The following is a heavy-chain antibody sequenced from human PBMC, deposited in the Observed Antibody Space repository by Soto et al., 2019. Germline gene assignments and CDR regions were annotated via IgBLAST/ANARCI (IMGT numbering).Heavy chain of an antibody. CDR2: IKQDGSEK. D-gene: IGHD2-2*01. V-gene: IGHV3-7*03. Sequence: GGSLRLSCAVSGFPFSTYWMSWVRQAPGEGLEWVANIKQDGSEKYYVDSVKGRFTVSRDNAKNSLYLQMNNLRAEDTAVYYCARVSCSTTSCPYYYYFGMDVWGQGTTVTVSS. J-gene: IGHJ6*02. CDR1: GFPFSTYW. CDR3: ARVSCSTTSCPYYYYFGMDV.